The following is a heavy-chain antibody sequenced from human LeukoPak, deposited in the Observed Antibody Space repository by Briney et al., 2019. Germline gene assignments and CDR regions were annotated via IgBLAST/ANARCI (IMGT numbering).Heavy chain of an antibody. CDR1: GFTFSSYD. CDR2: IDNGGDT. D-gene: IGHD3-10*02. Sequence: GGSLRLSCAASGFTFSSYDMHWVRQVTGKGLEWVSAIDNGGDTYYPGSVKGRFTISRENAKKSLYLQMNSLRAGDTAVYYCAELGITMIGGVWGKGTTVTNCS. V-gene: IGHV3-13*01. J-gene: IGHJ6*04. CDR3: AELGITMIGGV.